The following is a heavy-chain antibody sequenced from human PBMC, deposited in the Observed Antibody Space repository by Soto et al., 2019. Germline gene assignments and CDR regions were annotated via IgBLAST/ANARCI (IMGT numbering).Heavy chain of an antibody. D-gene: IGHD5-18*01. CDR2: ISAYNGNT. CDR3: ARVGPRAGYSYGYRYYYYGMDV. CDR1: GYTFTSYG. V-gene: IGHV1-18*01. J-gene: IGHJ6*02. Sequence: ASVKVSCKASGYTFTSYGISWVRQAPGQGLEWMGWISAYNGNTNYAQKLQGRVTMTTDTSTSTAYMELRSLRPDDTAVYYCARVGPRAGYSYGYRYYYYGMDVWGQGTTVTVSS.